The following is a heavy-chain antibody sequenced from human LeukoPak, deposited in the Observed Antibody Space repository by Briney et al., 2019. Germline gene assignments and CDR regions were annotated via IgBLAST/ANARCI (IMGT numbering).Heavy chain of an antibody. CDR1: GFTFSSYW. CDR2: IKQDGSEK. Sequence: GGSLRLSCAASGFTFSSYWMSWVRQAPGKGLEWVANIKQDGSEKYYVDSVKGRFTISRGNAKNSLYLQMNSLRAEDTAVYYCARCVVVAATAWFDPWGQGTLVTVSS. D-gene: IGHD2-15*01. V-gene: IGHV3-7*01. J-gene: IGHJ5*02. CDR3: ARCVVVAATAWFDP.